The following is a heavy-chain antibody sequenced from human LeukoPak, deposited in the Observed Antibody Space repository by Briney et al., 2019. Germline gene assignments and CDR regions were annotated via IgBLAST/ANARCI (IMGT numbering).Heavy chain of an antibody. CDR2: IWYDGSNK. Sequence: GGSLRLSCAASGFTVSSNYMSWVRQAPGKGLEWVAVIWYDGSNKYYADSVKGRFTISRDNSKNTLYLQMNSLRAEDTAVYSCARDRESGLYYFDYWGQGTLVTVFS. J-gene: IGHJ4*02. D-gene: IGHD3-10*01. CDR3: ARDRESGLYYFDY. CDR1: GFTVSSNY. V-gene: IGHV3-33*08.